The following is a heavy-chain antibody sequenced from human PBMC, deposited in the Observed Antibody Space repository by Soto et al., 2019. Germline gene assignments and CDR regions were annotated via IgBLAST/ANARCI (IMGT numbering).Heavy chain of an antibody. CDR1: GGSISSGGYY. J-gene: IGHJ5*02. V-gene: IGHV4-31*03. Sequence: PSETLSLTCTVSGGSISSGGYYWSWIRQHPGKGLEWIGYIYYSGSTYYNPSLKSRVTISVDTSKNQFSLKLSSVTAADTAVYYCARGPGLITMVRGPTSDYNWFDPWGQGTLVTVSS. CDR3: ARGPGLITMVRGPTSDYNWFDP. CDR2: IYYSGST. D-gene: IGHD3-10*01.